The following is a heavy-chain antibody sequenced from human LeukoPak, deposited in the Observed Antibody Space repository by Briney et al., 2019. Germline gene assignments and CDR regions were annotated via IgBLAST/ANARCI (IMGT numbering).Heavy chain of an antibody. CDR1: GLTFSSYG. J-gene: IGHJ4*02. D-gene: IGHD3-22*01. CDR2: INWNGGST. CDR3: ARSGLGYYDSSGYTDY. V-gene: IGHV3-20*04. Sequence: GGSLRLSCTASGLTFSSYGMSWVRQAPGKGLEWVSGINWNGGSTGYADSVKGRFTISRDNAKNSLYLQTNSLRAEDTALYYCARSGLGYYDSSGYTDYWGQGTLVTVSS.